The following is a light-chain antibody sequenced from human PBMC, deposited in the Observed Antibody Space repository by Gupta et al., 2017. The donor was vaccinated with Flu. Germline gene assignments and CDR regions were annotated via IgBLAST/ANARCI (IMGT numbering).Light chain of an antibody. CDR1: ALPKQY. CDR3: QSADSSGTYFYWV. CDR2: KDS. Sequence: SYELTQPPSVSVSPGQTARITCSGDALPKQYAYWYQQKPGQAPVLVIYKDSERPSGIPERFSGSSSGTTVTLNISGVQAEDEADYYCQSADSSGTYFYWVLGGGTKLTV. V-gene: IGLV3-25*02. J-gene: IGLJ3*02.